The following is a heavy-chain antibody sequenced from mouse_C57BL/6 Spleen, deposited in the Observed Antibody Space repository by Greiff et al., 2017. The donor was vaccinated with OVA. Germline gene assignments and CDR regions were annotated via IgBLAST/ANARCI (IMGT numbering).Heavy chain of an antibody. J-gene: IGHJ4*01. CDR1: GFSFNTYA. Sequence: EVQRVESGGGLVQPKGSLKLSCAASGFSFNTYAMNWVRQAPGKGLEWVARIRSKSNNYATYYADSVKDRFTISRGDSESMLYLQMNNLKTEDTAMYYCGRHVLLRDAMDYWGQGTSVTVSS. V-gene: IGHV10-1*01. D-gene: IGHD1-1*01. CDR3: GRHVLLRDAMDY. CDR2: IRSKSNNYAT.